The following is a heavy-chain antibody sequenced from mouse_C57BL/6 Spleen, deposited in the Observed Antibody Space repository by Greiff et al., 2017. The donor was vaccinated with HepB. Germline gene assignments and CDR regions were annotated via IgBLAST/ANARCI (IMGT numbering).Heavy chain of an antibody. CDR3: ARDYYYYGSSLYYAMDY. Sequence: QVHVKQSGAELVKPGASVKISCKASGYAFSSYWMNWVKQRPGKGLEWIGQIYPGDGDTNYNGKFKGKATLTADKSSSTAYMQLSSLTSEDSAVYFCARDYYYYGSSLYYAMDYWGQGTSVTVSS. D-gene: IGHD1-1*01. CDR1: GYAFSSYW. V-gene: IGHV1-80*01. J-gene: IGHJ4*01. CDR2: IYPGDGDT.